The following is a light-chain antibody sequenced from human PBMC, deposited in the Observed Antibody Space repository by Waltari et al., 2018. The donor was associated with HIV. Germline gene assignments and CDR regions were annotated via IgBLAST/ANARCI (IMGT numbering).Light chain of an antibody. V-gene: IGLV1-40*01. CDR2: GNS. J-gene: IGLJ2*01. CDR3: QSYDSSLSV. Sequence: QSVLTQPPSVSGAPGQRVTISCTGSSSNIGAGYDVHWYQQLPGTTPKPRIYGNSNRPSGVPDRFSGSKSGTSASLAITGLQAEDEADYYCQSYDSSLSVFGGGTKLTVL. CDR1: SSNIGAGYD.